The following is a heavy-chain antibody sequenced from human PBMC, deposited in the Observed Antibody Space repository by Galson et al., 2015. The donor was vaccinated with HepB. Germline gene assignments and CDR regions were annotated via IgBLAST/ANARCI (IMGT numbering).Heavy chain of an antibody. CDR2: IKNKANSYAT. D-gene: IGHD2-2*02. CDR3: TRQYTQIDY. V-gene: IGHV3-73*01. J-gene: IGHJ4*02. CDR1: GFTFSGSA. Sequence: SLRLSCAASGFTFSGSAMHWVRQASGKGLEWVGHIKNKANSYATAYAESVKGRFTTSRDDLKNTAYLQMNSLKTEDTAVYYCTRQYTQIDYWGQGTLVTVSS.